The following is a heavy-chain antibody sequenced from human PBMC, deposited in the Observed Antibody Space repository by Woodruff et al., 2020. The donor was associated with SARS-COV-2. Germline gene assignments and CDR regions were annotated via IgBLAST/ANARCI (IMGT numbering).Heavy chain of an antibody. D-gene: IGHD1-1*01. V-gene: IGHV6-1*01. J-gene: IGHJ4*02. Sequence: DYAVSVKSRITINADTSKNQFSLQLNSVTPEDTAVYYCARDLEYWGQGTLVTV. CDR3: ARDLEY.